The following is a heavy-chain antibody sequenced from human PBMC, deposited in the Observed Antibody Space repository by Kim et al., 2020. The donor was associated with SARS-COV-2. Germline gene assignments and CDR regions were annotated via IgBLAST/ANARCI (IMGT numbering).Heavy chain of an antibody. CDR3: AKDVGYGGNSPNYYDYG. CDR1: GFTFSSYG. V-gene: IGHV3-33*06. CDR2: IWYDGSNK. D-gene: IGHD2-21*02. J-gene: IGHJ6*01. Sequence: GGSLRLSCAASGFTFSSYGMHWVRQAPGKGLEWVAVIWYDGSNKYYADSVKGRFTISRDNSKNTLYLQLNSLRAEDTAVYDCAKDVGYGGNSPNYYDYG.